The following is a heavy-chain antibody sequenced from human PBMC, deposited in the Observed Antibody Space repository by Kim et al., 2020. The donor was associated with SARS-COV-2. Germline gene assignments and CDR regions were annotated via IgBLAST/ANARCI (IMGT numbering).Heavy chain of an antibody. D-gene: IGHD2-15*01. CDR1: GFTFSSYW. V-gene: IGHV3-7*01. J-gene: IGHJ4*02. Sequence: GGSLRLSCAASGFTFSSYWMSWVRQAPGKGLEWVANIKQDGSEKYYVDSVKGRFTISRDNAKNSLYLQMNSLRAEDTAVYYCARTAVAATTVYFDYWGQGTLVTASS. CDR3: ARTAVAATTVYFDY. CDR2: IKQDGSEK.